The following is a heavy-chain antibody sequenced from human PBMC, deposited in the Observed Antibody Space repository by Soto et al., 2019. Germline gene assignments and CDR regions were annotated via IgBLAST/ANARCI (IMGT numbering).Heavy chain of an antibody. V-gene: IGHV1-3*01. J-gene: IGHJ4*02. Sequence: QVQVVQSGAEVKKPGASVKVSCKTSGYTFNKYPIHWVRQAPGQGLEWMGWINPGNGDTGYSQKFQDRVTISRDTSASTAYMELSSLRSEDTAVYYCARKDYYDSGMYYFDSWGQGTLATVSS. CDR2: INPGNGDT. CDR1: GYTFNKYP. D-gene: IGHD3-22*01. CDR3: ARKDYYDSGMYYFDS.